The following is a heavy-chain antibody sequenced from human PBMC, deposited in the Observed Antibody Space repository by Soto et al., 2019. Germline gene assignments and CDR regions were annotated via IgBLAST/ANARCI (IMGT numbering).Heavy chain of an antibody. Sequence: SETLSLTCTVSGGSISSYYWSWIRQPPGKGLEWIGYIYYSGSTNYNPSLKSRVTISVDTSKNQFSLKLSSVTAADTAVYYCARKVSGSYYNYNWFGPWGQGTLVTVSS. V-gene: IGHV4-59*01. CDR1: GGSISSYY. CDR3: ARKVSGSYYNYNWFGP. D-gene: IGHD3-10*01. CDR2: IYYSGST. J-gene: IGHJ5*02.